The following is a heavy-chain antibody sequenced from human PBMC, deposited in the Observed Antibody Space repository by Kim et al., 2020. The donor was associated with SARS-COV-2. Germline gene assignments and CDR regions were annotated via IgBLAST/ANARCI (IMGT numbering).Heavy chain of an antibody. V-gene: IGHV7-4-1*02. Sequence: ASVKVSCKASGYTFTSYAMNWVRQAPGQGLEWMGWINTNTGNPTYAQGFTGRFVFSLDTSVSTAYLQISSLKAEDTAVYYCARDLGVVVYYYYYGMDVWGQGTTVTVSS. CDR3: ARDLGVVVYYYYYGMDV. CDR1: GYTFTSYA. J-gene: IGHJ6*02. D-gene: IGHD3-3*01. CDR2: INTNTGNP.